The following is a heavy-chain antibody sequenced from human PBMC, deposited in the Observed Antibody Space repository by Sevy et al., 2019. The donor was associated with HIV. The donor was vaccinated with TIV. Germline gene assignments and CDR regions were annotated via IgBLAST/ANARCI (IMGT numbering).Heavy chain of an antibody. CDR3: ARDCSSTTCLWGLDV. CDR1: GFTFSNFG. J-gene: IGHJ6*02. Sequence: GGSLRLSCAASGFTFSNFGMHWVRQAPGKGLEWLANIKVDGSEKYYVDSVKGRFTISRDNAKNSLYLQMNSLRVEDTALYYCARDCSSTTCLWGLDVWGQGTTVTVSS. CDR2: IKVDGSEK. D-gene: IGHD2-2*01. V-gene: IGHV3-7*03.